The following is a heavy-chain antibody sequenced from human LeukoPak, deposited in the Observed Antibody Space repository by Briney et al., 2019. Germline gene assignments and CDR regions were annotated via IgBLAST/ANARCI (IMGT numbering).Heavy chain of an antibody. CDR2: INHSGST. D-gene: IGHD3-10*01. CDR3: ARALRGVSTLDY. J-gene: IGHJ4*02. Sequence: SETLSLTCAVYGGSFSGYYWSWIRQPPGKGLGWIGEINHSGSTNYNPSLKSRVTISVDTSKNQFSLKLSSVAAADTAVYYCARALRGVSTLDYWGQGTLVTVSS. CDR1: GGSFSGYY. V-gene: IGHV4-34*01.